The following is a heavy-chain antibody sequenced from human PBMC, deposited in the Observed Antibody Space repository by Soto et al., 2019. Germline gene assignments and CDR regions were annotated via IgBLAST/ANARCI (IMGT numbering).Heavy chain of an antibody. V-gene: IGHV3-21*01. CDR3: WEKVWGVITDYYYYGIDV. Sequence: EVQLVESGGGLVKPGGSLRLSCAASGFTFSSYSMNWVRQAPGKGLEWVSSISSSSSYIYYADSVKGRFTISRDNAKNSLLLQMNNWGGGENAVFYWWEKVWGVITDYYYYGIDVWGQGTTVTVSS. CDR1: GFTFSSYS. CDR2: ISSSSSYI. D-gene: IGHD3-10*01. J-gene: IGHJ6*02.